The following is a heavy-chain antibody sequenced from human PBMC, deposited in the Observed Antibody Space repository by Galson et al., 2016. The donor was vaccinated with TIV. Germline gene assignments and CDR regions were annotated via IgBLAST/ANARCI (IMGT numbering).Heavy chain of an antibody. V-gene: IGHV3-23*01. D-gene: IGHD3-16*02. CDR1: GFTFRSFA. CDR3: VRDLEERYRDSRGGFYGLDV. J-gene: IGHJ6*02. Sequence: SLRLSCAASGFTFRSFAMTWVRQAPGMAPEWVATISNGRTYYVDSVKGRFTTSRDNPRNTLFLQMNSLRAGDTATYYCVRDLEERYRDSRGGFYGLDVWGHGTTVIVSS. CDR2: ISNGRT.